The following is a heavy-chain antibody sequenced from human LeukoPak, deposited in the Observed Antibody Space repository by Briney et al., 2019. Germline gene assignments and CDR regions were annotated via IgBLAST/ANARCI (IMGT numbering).Heavy chain of an antibody. CDR3: AKGERIRDYFDY. CDR1: GFTFRNYG. J-gene: IGHJ4*02. CDR2: IRYDGSTK. Sequence: GGSLRLSCAASGFTFRNYGMHWGRQAPGKGLGGGTFIRYDGSTKYYADSVKGRFTISRDNSKNTLYLQMNSLRAEDTAVYYCAKGERIRDYFDYWGQGTLVTVSS. D-gene: IGHD3-10*01. V-gene: IGHV3-30*02.